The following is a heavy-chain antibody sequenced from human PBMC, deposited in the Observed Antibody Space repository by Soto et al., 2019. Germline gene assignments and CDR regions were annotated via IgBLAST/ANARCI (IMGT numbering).Heavy chain of an antibody. D-gene: IGHD6-13*01. J-gene: IGHJ6*02. CDR1: GYSFTSYW. V-gene: IGHV5-51*01. CDR3: ARTAAAGKYYYGVDV. CDR2: IYPGDSDT. Sequence: EVQLVQSGAEVKKPGESLKISCKGSGYSFTSYWIGWVRQMPGKGLEWMGIIYPGDSDTRYSPSFQGQVTNSADKSISTAYLQWSSLKASDTAIYYCARTAAAGKYYYGVDVWGQGTTVTVSS.